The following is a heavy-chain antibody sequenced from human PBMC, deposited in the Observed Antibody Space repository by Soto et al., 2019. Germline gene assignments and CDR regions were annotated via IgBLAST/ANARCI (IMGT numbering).Heavy chain of an antibody. CDR3: ARAYYYDSSGYLRETDY. V-gene: IGHV3-21*01. CDR2: ISSSSSYI. D-gene: IGHD3-22*01. CDR1: GFTFSSYS. J-gene: IGHJ4*02. Sequence: EVQLVESGGGLVKPGGSLRLSCAASGFTFSSYSMNWVRQAPGKGLEWVSSISSSSSYIYYADSVKGRFTISRDNAKNSLYLQMNSLRAEDTAVYYCARAYYYDSSGYLRETDYWGQGTLVTVSS.